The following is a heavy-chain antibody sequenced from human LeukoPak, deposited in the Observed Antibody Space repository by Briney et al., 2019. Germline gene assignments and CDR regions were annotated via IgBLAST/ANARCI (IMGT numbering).Heavy chain of an antibody. CDR3: ARDADSSGYYFSI. D-gene: IGHD3-22*01. J-gene: IGHJ4*02. CDR2: IYYSGST. CDR1: GGSISSSSYY. V-gene: IGHV4-39*07. Sequence: SETLSLTCTVSGGSISSSSYYWGWIRQPPGKGLEWIGSIYYSGSTYYNPSLKSRVTISVDTSKNQFSLKLSSVTAADTAVYYCARDADSSGYYFSIWGQGTLVTVSS.